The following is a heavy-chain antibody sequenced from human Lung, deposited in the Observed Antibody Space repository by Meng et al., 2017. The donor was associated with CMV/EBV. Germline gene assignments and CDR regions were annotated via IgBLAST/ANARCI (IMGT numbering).Heavy chain of an antibody. CDR3: ARDPYATGWAG. CDR1: GCSISISTW. D-gene: IGHD6-19*01. Sequence: LEWSGPGLCKASGTLSLACADFGCSISISTWWSWVRQPPGKGLGWIGEIFHRGGTNYNPSIRGRVTISLDKSKNQFSLTMRYVTAADTAVYYCARDPYATGWAGWGQGTLVTVAS. V-gene: IGHV4-4*02. CDR2: IFHRGGT. J-gene: IGHJ4*02.